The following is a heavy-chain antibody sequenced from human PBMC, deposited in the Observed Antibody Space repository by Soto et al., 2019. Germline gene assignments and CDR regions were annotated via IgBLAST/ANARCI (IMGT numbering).Heavy chain of an antibody. CDR3: FGGNGGPQ. V-gene: IGHV3-7*03. D-gene: IGHD3-16*01. Sequence: QLVESGGDLVQPGGSLRLSCAKSDFTFRNSWINWVRQAPGKGLEWVANIKPDGGATNYVDSVKGRFTISRDNVRNSASLQMNSLRVEDTAVYFCFGGNGGPQWGQGTLVTVSS. CDR1: DFTFRNSW. J-gene: IGHJ4*02. CDR2: IKPDGGAT.